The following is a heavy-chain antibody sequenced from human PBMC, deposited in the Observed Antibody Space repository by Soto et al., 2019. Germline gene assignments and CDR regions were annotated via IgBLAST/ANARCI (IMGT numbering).Heavy chain of an antibody. Sequence: QVQLVESGGSGARPGPSLSLSCAASGFTFSSYDMHWVRQAPGTGLEWVAVISFVGSNKPYGDSVKGRFTRSRDNSKNTVYLQRNSRRADDTAVYYCAKNPYYESGGGRRYYNHYGMDVWGQGTTVTVSS. D-gene: IGHD3-10*01. CDR1: GFTFSSYD. CDR2: ISFVGSNK. J-gene: IGHJ6*02. V-gene: IGHV3-30*18. CDR3: AKNPYYESGGGRRYYNHYGMDV.